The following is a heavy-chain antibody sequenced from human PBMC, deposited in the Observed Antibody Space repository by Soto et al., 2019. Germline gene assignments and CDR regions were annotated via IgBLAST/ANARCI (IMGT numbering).Heavy chain of an antibody. CDR1: GGTFSSYA. D-gene: IGHD6-13*01. V-gene: IGHV1-18*01. Sequence: QVQLVQSGAEVKKPGSSVKVSCKASGGTFSSYAISWVRQAPGQGLEWMGGIIADNGNTNYSQKFQGRVTMTTDTSTSTAYMELRSLRSDDTAVYYCARGPLYTSSWFSDYYYYGMDVWGQGTTVTVSS. CDR3: ARGPLYTSSWFSDYYYYGMDV. CDR2: IIADNGNT. J-gene: IGHJ6*02.